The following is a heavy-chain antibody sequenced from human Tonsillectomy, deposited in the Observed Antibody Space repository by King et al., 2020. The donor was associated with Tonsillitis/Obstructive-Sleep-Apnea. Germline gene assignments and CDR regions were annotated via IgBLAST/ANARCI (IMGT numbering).Heavy chain of an antibody. CDR2: IYYSGIT. D-gene: IGHD3-3*01. CDR3: VRHHEDDDVQYYYYMDV. CDR1: GGSVSSSSYY. J-gene: IGHJ6*03. Sequence: MQLQESGPGLVKPSETLSLTCTVSGGSVSSSSYYWGWVRQPPGKGLEWIATIYYSGITYFNPPLKSRVTMSVDTSKNQFSLKLTSVTAADTAVYYCVRHHEDDDVQYYYYMDVWGKGSTVTVS. V-gene: IGHV4-39*01.